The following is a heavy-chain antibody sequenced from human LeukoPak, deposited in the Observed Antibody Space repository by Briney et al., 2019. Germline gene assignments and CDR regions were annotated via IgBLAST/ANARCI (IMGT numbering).Heavy chain of an antibody. CDR1: GYAFTSYD. D-gene: IGHD3-22*01. Sequence: ASVKVSCKASGYAFTSYDINWVRQATGQGLEWMGWMNPNSGNTGYAQKFQGRVTMTRNIFISTAYMELSSLRSEDTAVYYCARVEYISGYSHVYWGQGTLVTVSS. CDR3: ARVEYISGYSHVY. CDR2: MNPNSGNT. V-gene: IGHV1-8*01. J-gene: IGHJ4*02.